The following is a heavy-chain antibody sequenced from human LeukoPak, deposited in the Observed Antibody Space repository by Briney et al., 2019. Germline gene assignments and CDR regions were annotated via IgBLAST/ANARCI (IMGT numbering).Heavy chain of an antibody. CDR2: IYYSGNT. CDR3: ARPYSVSLRKDAFDI. D-gene: IGHD2-21*01. CDR1: GGSISSSSYY. Sequence: PSETLSLTCTVSGGSISSSSYYWGWIRQPPGKGLEWIGSIYYSGNTYYNPSLKSRVTISVDTSKNQFSLKLSSVTAADTAVYYCARPYSVSLRKDAFDIWGQGTMVTVSS. J-gene: IGHJ3*02. V-gene: IGHV4-39*01.